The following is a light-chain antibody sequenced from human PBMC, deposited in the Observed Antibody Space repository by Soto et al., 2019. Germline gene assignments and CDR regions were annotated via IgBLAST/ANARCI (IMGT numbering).Light chain of an antibody. CDR2: GAS. J-gene: IGKJ4*01. CDR3: QQALS. CDR1: QSVSRYY. V-gene: IGKV3D-7*01. Sequence: TVLTQSPATLSLSPGERATLSCRASQSVSRYYLSWYQQRPGQPPRLLIYGASTRATSIPARFSGSGSGADFTLTITSLQLEDFAVYYCQQALSFGGGTRVEIK.